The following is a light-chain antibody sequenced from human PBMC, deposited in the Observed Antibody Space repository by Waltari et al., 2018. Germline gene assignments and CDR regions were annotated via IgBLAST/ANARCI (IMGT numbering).Light chain of an antibody. V-gene: IGKV1-39*01. CDR1: QSISSY. Sequence: DIQLTQSPSSLSASVGDRVTITCRASQSISSYLNWYQQKPGNAPRLLIYAASSLQSGVPSRFSGSGSGTDFTLTISSLQPEDFATYYCQQSYSIPRTFGPGTEVEIK. CDR3: QQSYSIPRT. J-gene: IGKJ3*01. CDR2: AAS.